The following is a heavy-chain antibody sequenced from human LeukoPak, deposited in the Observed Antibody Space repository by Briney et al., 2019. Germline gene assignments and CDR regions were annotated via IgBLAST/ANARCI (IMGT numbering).Heavy chain of an antibody. CDR1: GVSISSSSYY. D-gene: IGHD6-25*01. V-gene: IGHV4-39*01. Sequence: SETLSLTCNVSGVSISSSSYYWGWIRQPPGKGLEWIGSIYSSGSTYHNSSLKSRVTISIDTSKNQVSLKMSSVTAADTAVYYCAKSGGYGLIDYWGQGTLVTVSS. CDR2: IYSSGST. J-gene: IGHJ4*01. CDR3: AKSGGYGLIDY.